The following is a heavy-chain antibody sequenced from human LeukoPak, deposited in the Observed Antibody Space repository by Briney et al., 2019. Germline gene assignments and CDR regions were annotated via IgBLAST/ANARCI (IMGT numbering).Heavy chain of an antibody. J-gene: IGHJ4*02. CDR1: GYTFTIYY. D-gene: IGHD1-26*01. CDR2: INPSGGRT. V-gene: IGHV1-46*01. Sequence: ASVTVSCTASGYTFTIYYIHWVRQAPGQGLEWMGIINPSGGRTSYAQKFQGRVNMTRDTSTSTAYMELRSLRSEETAVYYCARDDGESYLRFFDYWGQGTLVTVSS. CDR3: ARDDGESYLRFFDY.